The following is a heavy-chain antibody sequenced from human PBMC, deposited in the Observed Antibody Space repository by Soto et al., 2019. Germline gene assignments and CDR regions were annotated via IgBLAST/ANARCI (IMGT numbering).Heavy chain of an antibody. V-gene: IGHV4-61*01. CDR1: GVPFSVVYYY. Sequence: LSLTRTVSGVPFSVVYYYWSWIRQPPGKGLEWIAYIDYSGSTNYNPSLKSRVTISVDTSNNRFSLKLSSVTAADTAVYYCERIVQKDGGLLSKDYYGVDVWGQGTMLTVSS. J-gene: IGHJ6*02. D-gene: IGHD3-10*01. CDR2: IDYSGST. CDR3: ERIVQKDGGLLSKDYYGVDV.